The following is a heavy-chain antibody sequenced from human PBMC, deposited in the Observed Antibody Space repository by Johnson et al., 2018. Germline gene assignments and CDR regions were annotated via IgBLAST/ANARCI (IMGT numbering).Heavy chain of an antibody. CDR2: IKSTTDGGTT. CDR3: TTHRGFELAHYYYFMDV. J-gene: IGHJ6*03. CDR1: GFTFSNAW. Sequence: VQLVESGGGLVKPGGSLRLSCAASGFTFSNAWMKWVRQAPGQGLEWVGRIKSTTDGGTTDYAAPGKGRFTISSNDSKNTLDQQMNSLKTAEPAVYYCTTHRGFELAHYYYFMDVWGKGTTVTVSS. V-gene: IGHV3-15*07. D-gene: IGHD1-7*01.